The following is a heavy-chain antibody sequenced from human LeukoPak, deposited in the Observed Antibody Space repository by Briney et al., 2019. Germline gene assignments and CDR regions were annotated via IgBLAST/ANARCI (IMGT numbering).Heavy chain of an antibody. Sequence: GGSLRLSCTASGFTFSSYGMHWVRQAPGRGLEWVAVISYDGSNKYYADSVKGRFTTSRDNSENTLYLQMNSLRAEDTAVYYCAKDQVESSSWYPSSHYYGMDVWGQGTTVTVSS. CDR1: GFTFSSYG. D-gene: IGHD6-13*01. CDR2: ISYDGSNK. V-gene: IGHV3-30*18. CDR3: AKDQVESSSWYPSSHYYGMDV. J-gene: IGHJ6*02.